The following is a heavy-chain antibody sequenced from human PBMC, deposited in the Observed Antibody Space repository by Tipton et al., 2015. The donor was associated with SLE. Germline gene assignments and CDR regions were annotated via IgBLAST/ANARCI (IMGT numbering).Heavy chain of an antibody. Sequence: GLVKPSETLSLSCSVSGGSISSISYYWGWVRQSPGKGLEWIGSPFYTGSTYYNPSLKSRVTISVDTSKNQFSLNLNSVTAADTAVYYCARHARFGVVSFDSWGQGTLVTVSS. D-gene: IGHD3-3*01. V-gene: IGHV4-39*07. CDR1: GGSISSISYY. CDR2: PFYTGST. J-gene: IGHJ4*02. CDR3: ARHARFGVVSFDS.